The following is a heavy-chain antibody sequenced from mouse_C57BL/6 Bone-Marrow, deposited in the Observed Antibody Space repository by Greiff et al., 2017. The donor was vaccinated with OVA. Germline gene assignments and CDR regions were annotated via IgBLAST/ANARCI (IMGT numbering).Heavy chain of an antibody. D-gene: IGHD1-1*01. J-gene: IGHJ2*01. CDR2: IYPRDGST. V-gene: IGHV1-78*01. CDR1: GYTFTDHT. Sequence: QVQLKQSDAELVKPGASVKISCKVSGYTFTDHTIHWMKQRPGQGLEWIGYIYPRDGSTKYNEKFKGKATLTADKSSSTAYMQLNSLTSEDSAVYVCSRRGEYYGSSYGYWGQGTTLTVTA. CDR3: SRRGEYYGSSYGY.